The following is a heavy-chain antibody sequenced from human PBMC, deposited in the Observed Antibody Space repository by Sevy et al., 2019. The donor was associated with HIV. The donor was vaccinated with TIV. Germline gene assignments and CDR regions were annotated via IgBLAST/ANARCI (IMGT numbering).Heavy chain of an antibody. CDR3: STTSDYYDSSGYPFDY. V-gene: IGHV1-24*01. D-gene: IGHD3-22*01. J-gene: IGHJ4*02. CDR2: FDPEDGET. Sequence: ASVKVSCKVSGYALTELSMHWVRQAAGKGLEWMATFDPEDGETIYAQKFQGRVTMTEDTSTDTAYMELSSLRSEDTAVYYCSTTSDYYDSSGYPFDYWGQGTLVTVSS. CDR1: GYALTELS.